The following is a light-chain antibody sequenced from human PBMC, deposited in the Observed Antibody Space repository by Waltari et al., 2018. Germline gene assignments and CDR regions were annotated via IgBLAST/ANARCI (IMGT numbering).Light chain of an antibody. J-gene: IGKJ2*01. Sequence: DIQMTQSPSSLSASVGDRVIITCQASRGISKYLNWYQQKAGKAPKLLIYEANNLETGVPSRFSGSGSGASFTLTISSLQPEDFATYHCQQYETLPYTFGLGTKV. V-gene: IGKV1-33*01. CDR1: RGISKY. CDR3: QQYETLPYT. CDR2: EAN.